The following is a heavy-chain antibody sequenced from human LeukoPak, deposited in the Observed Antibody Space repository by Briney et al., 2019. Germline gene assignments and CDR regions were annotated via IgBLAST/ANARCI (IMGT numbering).Heavy chain of an antibody. J-gene: IGHJ3*02. CDR3: ARDLLRGATTGAFDI. CDR2: INPNSGDT. D-gene: IGHD1-26*01. CDR1: GYTFTGYY. V-gene: IGHV1-2*02. Sequence: GASVKLSCKASGYTFTGYYIHWVRQAPGQGLEWMGWINPNSGDTNYAQNLQGRVTMTTDTSTSTAYMELRSLRSDDTAVYYCARDLLRGATTGAFDIWGQGTMVTVSS.